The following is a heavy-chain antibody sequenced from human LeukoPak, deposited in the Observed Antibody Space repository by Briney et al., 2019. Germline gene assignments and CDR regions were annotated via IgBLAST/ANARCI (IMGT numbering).Heavy chain of an antibody. CDR3: ARDERRYCSDGSCYPGDY. CDR2: ISRTSAYI. V-gene: IGHV3-21*01. J-gene: IGHJ4*02. Sequence: PGGSLRLSCVASGFDFNSYAMKWVRQAPGKGLEWVAAISRTSAYIYYSDSLKGRFTVSRDNARDSVYLQMDSLRAEDTAFYYCARDERRYCSDGSCYPGDYWGQGTLVTVSS. D-gene: IGHD2-15*01. CDR1: GFDFNSYA.